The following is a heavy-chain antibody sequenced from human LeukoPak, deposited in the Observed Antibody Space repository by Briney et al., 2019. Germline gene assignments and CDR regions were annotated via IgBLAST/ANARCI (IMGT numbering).Heavy chain of an antibody. Sequence: SETLSLTCAVYGGSFSGYYWSWIRQPPGKGLEWIGEINHSGSTNYNPSLKSRVTISVDTSKNQFSLKLSSVTAADTAVYYCARLGGGDHYYYYYMDVWGKGTTVTVSS. D-gene: IGHD3-16*01. CDR1: GGSFSGYY. CDR3: ARLGGGDHYYYYYMDV. J-gene: IGHJ6*03. V-gene: IGHV4-34*01. CDR2: INHSGST.